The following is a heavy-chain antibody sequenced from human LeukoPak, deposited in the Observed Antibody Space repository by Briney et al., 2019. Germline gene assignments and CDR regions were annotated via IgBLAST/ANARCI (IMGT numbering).Heavy chain of an antibody. CDR2: TWYDGSNK. V-gene: IGHV3-33*01. CDR1: GFTFSSYG. D-gene: IGHD3-10*01. Sequence: PGGSLRLSCAASGFTFSSYGMHWVRQAPGKGLEWVAVTWYDGSNKYYADSVKGRFTISRDNSKNTLYLQMNSLRAEDTAVYYCARASRNLLWFGELYYWGHGTLVTVSS. CDR3: ARASRNLLWFGELYY. J-gene: IGHJ4*01.